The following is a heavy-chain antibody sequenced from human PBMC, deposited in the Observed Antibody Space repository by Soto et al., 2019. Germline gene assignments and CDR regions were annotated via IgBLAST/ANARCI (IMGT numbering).Heavy chain of an antibody. V-gene: IGHV3-23*01. D-gene: IGHD2-15*01. CDR2: ISGSGGST. Sequence: GGSLRLSCAASGFTFSSYAMSWVRQAPGKGLEWVSAISGSGGSTYNADSVKGRFTISRDNSKNTLYLQMNSLRAEGTAVYYCAKTAAQWSTPDGAFDIWGQGIMVNLSS. J-gene: IGHJ3*02. CDR3: AKTAAQWSTPDGAFDI. CDR1: GFTFSSYA.